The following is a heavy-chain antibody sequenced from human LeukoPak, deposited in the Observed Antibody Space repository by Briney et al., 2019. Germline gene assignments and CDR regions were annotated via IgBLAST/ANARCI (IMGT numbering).Heavy chain of an antibody. J-gene: IGHJ4*02. CDR3: AKKVAAVTSSYYFDY. CDR2: ISGSGGST. CDR1: GFTFSSYA. Sequence: GGSLRLSCAASGFTFSSYAMSWVRQAPGKGLEWASAISGSGGSTYYADSVKGRFTISRDNSKNTLYLQMNSLRAEDTAVYYCAKKVAAVTSSYYFDYWGQGTLVTVSS. D-gene: IGHD4-17*01. V-gene: IGHV3-23*01.